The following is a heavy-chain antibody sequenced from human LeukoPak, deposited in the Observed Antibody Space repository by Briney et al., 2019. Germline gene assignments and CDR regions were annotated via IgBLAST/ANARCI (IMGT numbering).Heavy chain of an antibody. CDR3: AKDKYEVAMVRGEKLNWFDP. CDR2: ISGSGGST. CDR1: GFTFSSYA. D-gene: IGHD3-10*01. J-gene: IGHJ5*02. Sequence: PGGSLRLSCAASGFTFSSYAMSWVRQAPGKGLEWVSAISGSGGSTYYADSVKGRFTISRDNSKNTLYLQMNSLRAEDTAVYYCAKDKYEVAMVRGEKLNWFDPWGQGTLVTVSS. V-gene: IGHV3-23*01.